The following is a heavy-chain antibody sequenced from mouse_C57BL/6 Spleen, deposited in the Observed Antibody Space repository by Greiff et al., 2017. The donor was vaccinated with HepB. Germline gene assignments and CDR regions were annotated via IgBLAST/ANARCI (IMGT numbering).Heavy chain of an antibody. V-gene: IGHV1-80*01. D-gene: IGHD1-1*01. Sequence: QVQLKESGAELVKPGASVKISCKASGYAFSSYWMNWVKQRPGKGLEWIGQIYPGDGDTNYNGKFKGKATLTAEKSSSTAYMQLSSLTSEDSAVYFCARNYGSSYGWYFDVWGTGTTVTVSS. CDR2: IYPGDGDT. CDR1: GYAFSSYW. J-gene: IGHJ1*03. CDR3: ARNYGSSYGWYFDV.